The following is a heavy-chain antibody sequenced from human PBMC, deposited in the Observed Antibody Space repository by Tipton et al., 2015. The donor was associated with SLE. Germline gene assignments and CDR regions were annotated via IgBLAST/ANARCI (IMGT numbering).Heavy chain of an antibody. D-gene: IGHD3-22*01. CDR3: ARQNYYDSSGYYHPFDY. CDR2: INHSGST. V-gene: IGHV4-34*01. Sequence: TLSLTCAVYGGSFSDYYWSWIRQPPGRGLEWIGEINHSGSTNYNPSLKSRVTISVDTSKNQFSLKLSSVTAADTAVYYCARQNYYDSSGYYHPFDYWGQGTLVTVSS. CDR1: GGSFSDYY. J-gene: IGHJ4*02.